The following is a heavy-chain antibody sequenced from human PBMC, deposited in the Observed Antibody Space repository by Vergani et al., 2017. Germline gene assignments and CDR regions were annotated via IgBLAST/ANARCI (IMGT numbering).Heavy chain of an antibody. CDR3: ATKSCGTPGCQIGYFRE. V-gene: IGHV3-30*03. D-gene: IGHD2-15*01. Sequence: QVHLVESGGGVVQPGRSLRLSCVVSGFTSSYYGMHWVRQAPGKGLEWVAVISYDGTQKYYADSVKGRFTISRDNSKSTLYLQMNSLRTEDTAVYYCATKSCGTPGCQIGYFREWGQDTLVTVCS. CDR2: ISYDGTQK. J-gene: IGHJ1*01. CDR1: GFTSSYYG.